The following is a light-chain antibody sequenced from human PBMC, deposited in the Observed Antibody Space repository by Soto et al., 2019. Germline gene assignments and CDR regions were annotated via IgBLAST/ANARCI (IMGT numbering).Light chain of an antibody. CDR3: SSYTSTSTPVI. Sequence: QSVLTQPASVSGSPGQSITITCTGTSSDVGAYNYVSWYRQLPGKAPKLMIYEVTNRPLGVSDRFSASKSGDTASLTISGLQADDEADYYCSSYTSTSTPVIFGGGTKLTVL. CDR2: EVT. V-gene: IGLV2-14*03. J-gene: IGLJ2*01. CDR1: SSDVGAYNY.